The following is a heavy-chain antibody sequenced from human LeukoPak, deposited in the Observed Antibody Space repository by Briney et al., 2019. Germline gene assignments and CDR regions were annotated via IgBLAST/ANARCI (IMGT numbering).Heavy chain of an antibody. D-gene: IGHD3-16*01. J-gene: IGHJ4*02. CDR3: AGVNRRGSWLDG. CDR2: IFYSGRN. CDR1: VRSISTNY. V-gene: IGHV4-59*01. Sequence: SETLSLTCTESVRSISTNYWRCTRQPPGKGLEWIGSIFYSGRNNYNPSLRSRVTMSVDTSKNQFSLKLSSVTAADTAVYYCAGVNRRGSWLDGRGQGTLVTVSS.